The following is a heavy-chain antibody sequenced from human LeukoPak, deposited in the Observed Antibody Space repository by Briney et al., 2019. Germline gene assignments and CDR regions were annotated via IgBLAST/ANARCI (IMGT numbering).Heavy chain of an antibody. CDR2: ISAYNGNT. D-gene: IGHD3-22*01. J-gene: IGHJ3*02. CDR1: GYTFTSYG. Sequence: ASVKVSCKASGYTFTSYGISWVRQAPGQGLEWMGWISAYNGNTNYAQKLQGRVTMTTDTSTSTAYMELRSLRSDDTSVYYCASDNLYRYSGYYPDAFDIWGQGTMVTVSS. CDR3: ASDNLYRYSGYYPDAFDI. V-gene: IGHV1-18*01.